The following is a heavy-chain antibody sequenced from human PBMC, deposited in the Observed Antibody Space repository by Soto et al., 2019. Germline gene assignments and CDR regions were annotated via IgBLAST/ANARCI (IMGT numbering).Heavy chain of an antibody. CDR1: GFTFSNAW. V-gene: IGHV3-15*01. CDR2: IKSKTDGGTT. CDR3: TTDAYCGGDCYFPYYYGMDV. D-gene: IGHD2-21*02. J-gene: IGHJ6*02. Sequence: GGSLRLSXAASGFTFSNAWMSWVRQAPGKGLEWVGRIKSKTDGGTTDYAAPVKGRFTISRDDSKNTLYLQMNSLKTEDTAVYYCTTDAYCGGDCYFPYYYGMDVWGQGTTVTVSS.